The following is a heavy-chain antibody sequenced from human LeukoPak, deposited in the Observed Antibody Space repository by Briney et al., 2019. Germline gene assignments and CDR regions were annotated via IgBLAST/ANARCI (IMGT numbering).Heavy chain of an antibody. CDR1: GGSISSGSYY. CDR2: IYTSGST. CDR3: ARDYYVSSGYYYRYNAFDI. V-gene: IGHV4-61*02. J-gene: IGHJ3*02. D-gene: IGHD3-22*01. Sequence: SQTLSLTCTVSGGSISSGSYYWSWIRQPAGKGLEWIGRIYTSGSTNYNPSLKSRVTISVDTSKNQFSLKLSSVTAADTAEYYCARDYYVSSGYYYRYNAFDIWGQGTMVTVSS.